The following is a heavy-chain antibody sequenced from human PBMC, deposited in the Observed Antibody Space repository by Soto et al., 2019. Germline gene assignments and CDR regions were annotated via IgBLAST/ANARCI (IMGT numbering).Heavy chain of an antibody. CDR2: IIPIFGTA. J-gene: IGHJ6*02. V-gene: IGHV1-69*12. CDR1: GGTFSSYA. D-gene: IGHD1-20*01. CDR3: ARSITGTVSYYYGMDV. Sequence: QVQLVQSGAEVKKPGSSVKVSCKASGGTFSSYAINWVRQAPGQGLEWMGGIIPIFGTADYAQKFQGRVTITADESTSPAYMELSSLRSEDTAVYYCARSITGTVSYYYGMDVWGQGTTVTVSS.